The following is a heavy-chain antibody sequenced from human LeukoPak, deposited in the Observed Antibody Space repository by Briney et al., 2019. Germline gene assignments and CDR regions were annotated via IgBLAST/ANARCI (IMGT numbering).Heavy chain of an antibody. D-gene: IGHD5-24*01. V-gene: IGHV4-4*07. CDR2: MYTSGRI. J-gene: IGHJ2*01. Sequence: SETLSLTCTSSGGSISSFYWSGIRQPAGKGLEWIGHMYTSGRINYNPSLKSRVTISVDKSKNQFSLRLTSVTAADTAVYYCAQLRWGSAWYFDLWGRGTLVTVSS. CDR1: GGSISSFY. CDR3: AQLRWGSAWYFDL.